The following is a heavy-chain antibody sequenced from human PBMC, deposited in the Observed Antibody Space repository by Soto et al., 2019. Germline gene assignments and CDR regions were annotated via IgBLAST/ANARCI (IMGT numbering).Heavy chain of an antibody. Sequence: EVQLVESGGGLVQPGGSLRLSCAASGFTFNNYVMHWVRQAPGKGLVWVSRINDDGSSTRYADSVKGRFTMSRDNAQNTVHLQMNSLRAEDTGVYYWTRDVQFQSFDSWGQGTLVTVSS. J-gene: IGHJ4*02. CDR1: GFTFNNYV. CDR2: INDDGSST. V-gene: IGHV3-74*01. CDR3: TRDVQFQSFDS. D-gene: IGHD4-4*01.